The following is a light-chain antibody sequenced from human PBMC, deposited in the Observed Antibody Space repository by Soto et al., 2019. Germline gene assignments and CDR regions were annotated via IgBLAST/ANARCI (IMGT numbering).Light chain of an antibody. J-gene: IGKJ1*01. V-gene: IGKV1-39*01. CDR1: QSISNY. CDR3: QQRYRTAWT. Sequence: DIQMTQSPSSLSASVGDRVTITCRASQSISNYLNWYQQKPGKAPKLLIYAASNLQSGVPSRFSGSGSGTDFTLTISSLQPEDFATYCCQQRYRTAWTFGQGTKVEVK. CDR2: AAS.